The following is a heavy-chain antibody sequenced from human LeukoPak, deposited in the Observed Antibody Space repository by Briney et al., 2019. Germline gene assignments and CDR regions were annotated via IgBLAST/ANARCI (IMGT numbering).Heavy chain of an antibody. CDR3: KGESYNWFDP. J-gene: IGHJ5*02. CDR2: VAHDGSVK. Sequence: GRSLRLSCAASGFTFSSFGMQWVRQAPGKGLEWVAVVAHDGSVKHYADPVKGRFTISRDNSKDTLYLQMNSLRAEDTAVYYCKGESYNWFDPWGQGTLVTVSS. D-gene: IGHD3-16*01. CDR1: GFTFSSFG. V-gene: IGHV3-30*03.